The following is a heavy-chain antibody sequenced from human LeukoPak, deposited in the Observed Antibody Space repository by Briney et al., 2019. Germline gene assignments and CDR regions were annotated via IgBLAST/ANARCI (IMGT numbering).Heavy chain of an antibody. CDR2: IYYTGST. CDR1: GGSISSSNYY. D-gene: IGHD6-13*01. CDR3: ARGGSSSWYHNWFDP. J-gene: IGHJ5*02. Sequence: PSETLSLTCTVSGGSISSSNYYWGWIRQPPGKGLEWIGSIYYTGSTYYNPSLKSRVTISVDTSKNQFSLKLSSVTAADTAVYYCARGGSSSWYHNWFDPWGQGTLVTVSS. V-gene: IGHV4-39*01.